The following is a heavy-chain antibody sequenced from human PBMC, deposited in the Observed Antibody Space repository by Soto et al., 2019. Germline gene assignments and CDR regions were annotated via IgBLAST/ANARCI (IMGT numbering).Heavy chain of an antibody. D-gene: IGHD3-3*01. J-gene: IGHJ2*01. Sequence: ASVKVSCKPSGYTFTSSDITWVRQAPGQGLEWMGWISPYNGQTNYSQILQGRVTMTTDAPTSSAYMELRSLTSDDTAVYYCARSNYDFWSGYGYFDFWGRSTLVTVSS. CDR2: ISPYNGQT. CDR1: GYTFTSSD. V-gene: IGHV1-18*04. CDR3: ARSNYDFWSGYGYFDF.